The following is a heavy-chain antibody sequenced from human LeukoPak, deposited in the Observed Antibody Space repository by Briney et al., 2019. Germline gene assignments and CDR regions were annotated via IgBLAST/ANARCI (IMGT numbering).Heavy chain of an antibody. D-gene: IGHD5-18*01. J-gene: IGHJ5*02. CDR2: IYYSGST. V-gene: IGHV4-59*01. CDR1: GGSISSYY. Sequence: SETLSLTCTVSGGSISSYYWSWIRQPPGKGLEWIGYIYYSGSTNYNPSLKSRVTISVDTSKNQFSLKLSSVTAADTAVYYCAGDSYGMNWFDPWGQGTLVTVSS. CDR3: AGDSYGMNWFDP.